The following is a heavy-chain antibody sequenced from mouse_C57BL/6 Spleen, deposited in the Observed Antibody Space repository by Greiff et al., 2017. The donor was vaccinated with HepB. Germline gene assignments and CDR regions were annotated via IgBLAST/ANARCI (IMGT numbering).Heavy chain of an antibody. J-gene: IGHJ2*01. D-gene: IGHD2-4*01. CDR2: IDPENGDT. CDR3: TNYDSYYFDY. CDR1: GFNIKDDY. Sequence: EVQLQQSGAELVRPGASVKLSCTASGFNIKDDYMHWVKQRPEQGLEWIGWIDPENGDTEYASKFQGKATITADTSSNTAYLQLSSLTSEDTAVYYCTNYDSYYFDYWGQGTTLTVSS. V-gene: IGHV14-4*01.